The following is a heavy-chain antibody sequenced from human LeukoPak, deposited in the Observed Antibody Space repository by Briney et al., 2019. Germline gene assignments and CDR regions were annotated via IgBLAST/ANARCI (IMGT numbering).Heavy chain of an antibody. CDR3: ATTPRYCSGGSCYYFDY. Sequence: ASVKVSCKVSGYTLTELSMHWVRQAPGKGLEWMGGFDPEDGETIYAQKFQGRVTMTEDTSTDTAYMEMSSLRSEDTAVYYCATTPRYCSGGSCYYFDYWGQGTLSPSPQ. D-gene: IGHD2-15*01. V-gene: IGHV1-24*01. J-gene: IGHJ4*02. CDR2: FDPEDGET. CDR1: GYTLTELS.